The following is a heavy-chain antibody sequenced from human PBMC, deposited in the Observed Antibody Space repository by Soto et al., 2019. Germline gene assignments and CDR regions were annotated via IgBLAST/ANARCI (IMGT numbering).Heavy chain of an antibody. V-gene: IGHV3-23*01. D-gene: IGHD1-26*01. CDR3: ARRGSGSYYDY. J-gene: IGHJ4*02. Sequence: EVQLLESGGGLVQPGGSLRLSCAASGFTFSSYAMRWVRQAPVKGLEWVSAISGSGDSTYYADSVKGRFTISRDNSKNQLYLQMNSLRAGDTAVYYCARRGSGSYYDYGGQGTLVTVSS. CDR2: ISGSGDST. CDR1: GFTFSSYA.